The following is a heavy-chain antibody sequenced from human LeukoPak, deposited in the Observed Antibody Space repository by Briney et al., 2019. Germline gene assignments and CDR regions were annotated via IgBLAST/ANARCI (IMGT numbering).Heavy chain of an antibody. CDR1: GGSFSGYY. CDR3: ARRRGRVPADTGPIGRAFDI. D-gene: IGHD2-2*01. V-gene: IGHV4-34*01. J-gene: IGHJ3*02. CDR2: INHSGST. Sequence: SETLSLTCAVSGGSFSGYYWSWIRQPPGKGLEWIGEINHSGSTNYNPSLKSRVTISVDTSKNQFSLKLSSVTAADTAVYYCARRRGRVPADTGPIGRAFDIWGQGTMVTVSS.